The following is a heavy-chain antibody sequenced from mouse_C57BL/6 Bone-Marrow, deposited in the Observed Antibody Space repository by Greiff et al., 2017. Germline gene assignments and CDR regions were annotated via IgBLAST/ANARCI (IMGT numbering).Heavy chain of an antibody. Sequence: QVHVKQSGTELVKPGASVKLSCKASGYTFTSYWMHWVKQRPGQGLEWIGNINPSNGGTNYNEKFKSKATLTVDKSSSTAYMQLSSLTSEDSAVYYCARKDGSSYGFAYWGQGTLVTVSA. CDR1: GYTFTSYW. V-gene: IGHV1-53*01. J-gene: IGHJ3*01. CDR2: INPSNGGT. D-gene: IGHD1-1*01. CDR3: ARKDGSSYGFAY.